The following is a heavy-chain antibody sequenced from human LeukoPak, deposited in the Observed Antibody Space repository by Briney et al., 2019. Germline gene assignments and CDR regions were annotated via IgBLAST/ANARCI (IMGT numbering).Heavy chain of an antibody. Sequence: GGSLRLSCAASGFTFSTYSMDWVRQAPGKGLEWVSHISSSSGTIYYADSVKGRFTISRDNARNSLYLHMNSLRAEDTAVYYCAREDCSGGSCYNYYYYYMDVWGKGTTVTVSS. J-gene: IGHJ6*03. D-gene: IGHD2-15*01. CDR2: ISSSSGTI. V-gene: IGHV3-48*01. CDR1: GFTFSTYS. CDR3: AREDCSGGSCYNYYYYYMDV.